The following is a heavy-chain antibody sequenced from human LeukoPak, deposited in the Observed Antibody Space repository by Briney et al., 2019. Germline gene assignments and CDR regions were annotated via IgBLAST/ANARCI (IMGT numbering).Heavy chain of an antibody. V-gene: IGHV1-69*13. CDR3: ARPGRESGSRANYYFDY. D-gene: IGHD4/OR15-4a*01. CDR1: GGTFSSYA. J-gene: IGHJ4*02. CDR2: IIPIFGTA. Sequence: SVKVSCKASGGTFSSYAISWVRQAPGQGLEWMGGIIPIFGTANYAQKFQGRVTITADESTSTAYMELSSLRSEDTAVYYCARPGRESGSRANYYFDYWGQGILVTVSS.